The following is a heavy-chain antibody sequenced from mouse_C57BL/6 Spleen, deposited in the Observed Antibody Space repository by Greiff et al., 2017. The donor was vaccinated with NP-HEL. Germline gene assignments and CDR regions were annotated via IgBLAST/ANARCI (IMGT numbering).Heavy chain of an antibody. J-gene: IGHJ2*01. CDR1: GFTFSDYY. Sequence: EVKLVESEGGLVQPGSSMKLSCTASGFTFSDYYMAWVRQVPEKGLEWVATINYDGSSTYYLDSLTSRFIISRDNEKNILYLQMSSLKSEDTATYYCARDGGNYVPFDYWGQGTTLTVSS. V-gene: IGHV5-16*01. D-gene: IGHD2-1*01. CDR3: ARDGGNYVPFDY. CDR2: INYDGSST.